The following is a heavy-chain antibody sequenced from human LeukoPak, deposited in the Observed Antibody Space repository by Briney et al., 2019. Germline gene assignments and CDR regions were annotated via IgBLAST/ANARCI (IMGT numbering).Heavy chain of an antibody. D-gene: IGHD1-1*01. CDR2: ISPNSGGT. V-gene: IGHV1-2*02. CDR1: GYTFTDYY. CDR3: ARGVQLERRMVSENDY. Sequence: ASVKVSCKASGYTFTDYYIHWVRQAPGQGLEWMGWISPNSGGTKYAQKFQGRVTMTRDTSISTAYMELSSVTAADTAVYYCARGVQLERRMVSENDYWGQGTLVTVSS. J-gene: IGHJ4*02.